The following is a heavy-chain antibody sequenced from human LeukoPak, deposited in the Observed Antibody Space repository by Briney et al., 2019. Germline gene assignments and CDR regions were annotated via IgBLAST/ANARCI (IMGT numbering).Heavy chain of an antibody. CDR2: IYYSGSS. CDR1: GGSINNGGYY. Sequence: SQTLSLTCTVSGGSINNGGYYWSWIRQHPGKGLEWIGYIYYSGSSYYNPSLRSRVTISVDTSKNHFSLKLSPVTAADTAVYYCARNRDGYNSFDYWGQGTLVTVSP. CDR3: ARNRDGYNSFDY. D-gene: IGHD5-24*01. V-gene: IGHV4-31*03. J-gene: IGHJ4*02.